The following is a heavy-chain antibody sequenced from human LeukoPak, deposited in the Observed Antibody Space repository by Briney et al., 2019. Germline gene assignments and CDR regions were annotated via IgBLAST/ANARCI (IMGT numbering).Heavy chain of an antibody. J-gene: IGHJ6*03. CDR3: GRDALVGYFSYYYMDV. CDR2: ISNSGST. Sequence: SETLSLTCTVSGGSISSHYWTWIRQSPVKGLEWIGDISNSGSTSYNPSLKSRVTISIDTSKNHFSRKLSSVTAADTAVYYCGRDALVGYFSYYYMDVWGKGTTVTVSS. V-gene: IGHV4-59*11. CDR1: GGSISSHY. D-gene: IGHD2-15*01.